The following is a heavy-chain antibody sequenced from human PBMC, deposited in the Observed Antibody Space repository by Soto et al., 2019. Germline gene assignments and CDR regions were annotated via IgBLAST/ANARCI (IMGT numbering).Heavy chain of an antibody. CDR2: IIPIFGTA. CDR3: ARGDIVVVPAAIRDYYYGMDV. CDR1: GGTFSSYA. J-gene: IGHJ6*02. V-gene: IGHV1-69*06. Sequence: SVKVSCKASGGTFSSYAISWVRQAPGQGPEWMGGIIPIFGTANYAQKFQGRVTITADKSTSTAYMELSSLRSEDTAVYYCARGDIVVVPAAIRDYYYGMDVWGQGALVTVSS. D-gene: IGHD2-2*02.